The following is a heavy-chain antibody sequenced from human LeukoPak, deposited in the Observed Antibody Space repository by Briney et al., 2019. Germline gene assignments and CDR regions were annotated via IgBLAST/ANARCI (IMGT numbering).Heavy chain of an antibody. V-gene: IGHV3-23*01. CDR2: ISGSGDYT. J-gene: IGHJ5*02. Sequence: GGSLRLSCAASGFTFSSYSLGWVRQALGKGLEWVSSISGSGDYTYYADSVKGRFTISRDNSKNTLYLQMSSLRAEDTAVYYCAKVGSQNCHGDCYFRWFDPWGQGTLVTVSS. CDR3: AKVGSQNCHGDCYFRWFDP. CDR1: GFTFSSYS. D-gene: IGHD2-21*02.